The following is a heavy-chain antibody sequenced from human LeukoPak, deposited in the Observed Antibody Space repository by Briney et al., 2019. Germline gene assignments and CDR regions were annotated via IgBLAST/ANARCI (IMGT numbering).Heavy chain of an antibody. D-gene: IGHD3-16*02. J-gene: IGHJ4*02. CDR2: IIPIFGTA. CDR3: ARNDYVWGSYRYTESGYFDY. Sequence: SVKVSCKASGGTFSSYAISWVRQAPGQGLEWIGGIIPIFGTANYAQKFQGRVTITTDESTSTAYMELSSLRAEDTAVYYCARNDYVWGSYRYTESGYFDYWGQGTLVTVSS. V-gene: IGHV1-69*05. CDR1: GGTFSSYA.